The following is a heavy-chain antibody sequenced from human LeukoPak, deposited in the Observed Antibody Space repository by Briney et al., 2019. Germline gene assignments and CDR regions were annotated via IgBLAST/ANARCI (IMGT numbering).Heavy chain of an antibody. CDR2: LSSSGGST. V-gene: IGHV3-23*01. J-gene: IGHJ4*02. Sequence: GGSLRLSCAASGFTFSSYVMSWVRQAPGKGLEWVSGLSSSGGSTYYADSVKGRFTISRDNSKNTLYLQMDSLRAEDTAVYYCAKDLYPMTTVTPYYFDYWGQGTLVTVSS. CDR3: AKDLYPMTTVTPYYFDY. D-gene: IGHD4-17*01. CDR1: GFTFSSYV.